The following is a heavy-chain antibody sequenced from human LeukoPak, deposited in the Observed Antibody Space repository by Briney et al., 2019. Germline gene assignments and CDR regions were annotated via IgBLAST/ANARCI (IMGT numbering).Heavy chain of an antibody. CDR3: ARDQYDTWSRRGNFDS. D-gene: IGHD3-3*01. CDR1: GFTFNIYW. J-gene: IGHJ4*02. V-gene: IGHV3-7*03. CDR2: IKEDGSAK. Sequence: GGSLRLSCAASGFTFNIYWMSWVRQAPGKGLEWVANIKEDGSAKYYVDSVKGRFTISRDNTKNSLYLQMNSLRAEDTAVFYCARDQYDTWSRRGNFDSWGQGTLVIVSS.